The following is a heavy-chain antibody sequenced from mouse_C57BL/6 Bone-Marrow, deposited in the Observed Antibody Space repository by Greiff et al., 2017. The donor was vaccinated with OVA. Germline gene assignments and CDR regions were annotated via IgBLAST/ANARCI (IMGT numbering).Heavy chain of an antibody. CDR1: GFSLSTSGMG. CDR2: IYWDDDK. J-gene: IGHJ3*01. Sequence: QVQLKESGPGILQSSQTLSLTCSFSGFSLSTSGMGVSWIRQPSGKGLEWLAHIYWDDDKRSNPSLTSRLTLSKDTSRNQVFLKVTRGDTADTATDDCARRKGLGRGFAYWGQGTLVTVSA. D-gene: IGHD4-1*01. CDR3: ARRKGLGRGFAY. V-gene: IGHV8-12*01.